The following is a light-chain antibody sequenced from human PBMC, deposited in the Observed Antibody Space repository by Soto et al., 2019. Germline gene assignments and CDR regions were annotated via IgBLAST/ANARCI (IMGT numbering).Light chain of an antibody. CDR3: QQYVNLPLT. CDR1: QDISNY. CDR2: DAS. Sequence: DIQMTQSPSSLSASVGDRVTITCQARQDISNYLNWYQQKPGKAPKLLIYDASNLETGVPSRFSGSGSGTDFTFTISSLQPEDIATYYCQQYVNLPLTFGGGTKVEIK. J-gene: IGKJ4*01. V-gene: IGKV1-33*01.